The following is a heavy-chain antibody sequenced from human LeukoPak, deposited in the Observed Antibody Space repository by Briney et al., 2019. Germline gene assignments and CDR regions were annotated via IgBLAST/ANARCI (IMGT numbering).Heavy chain of an antibody. CDR1: GFTFSSYG. CDR2: IRYDGSNK. J-gene: IGHJ5*02. V-gene: IGHV3-30*02. Sequence: GGSLRLSCAASGFTFSSYGMHWVRQAPGKGLEWVAFIRYDGSNKYYADSVKGRFTISRDNSKNTLYLQMNSLRAEDTAVYYCAKGGHYYGSGSPHWFDPWGQGTLVTASS. CDR3: AKGGHYYGSGSPHWFDP. D-gene: IGHD3-10*01.